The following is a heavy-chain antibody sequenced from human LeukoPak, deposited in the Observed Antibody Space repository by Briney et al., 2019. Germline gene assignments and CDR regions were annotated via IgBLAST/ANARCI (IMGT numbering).Heavy chain of an antibody. V-gene: IGHV4-39*01. Sequence: PSETLSLTCTVSGDSISTSIYFWGWIGPPPGKGLEWIGSIFYGGSTYYNPSLKSRVTMSVDTSKNHFSLKLSSLTATGAPLYYCARHRSPSRYSYASGGFYYTDYWGQGTLVTVSS. CDR3: ARHRSPSRYSYASGGFYYTDY. J-gene: IGHJ4*02. D-gene: IGHD3-22*01. CDR1: GDSISTSIYF. CDR2: IFYGGST.